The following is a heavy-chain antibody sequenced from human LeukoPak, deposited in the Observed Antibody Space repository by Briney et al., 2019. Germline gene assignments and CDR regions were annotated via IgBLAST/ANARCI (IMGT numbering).Heavy chain of an antibody. CDR3: ASSRDYYDSSGYYGAYYFDY. J-gene: IGHJ4*02. CDR2: IT. CDR1: GGSISSSSYY. V-gene: IGHV4-39*01. D-gene: IGHD3-22*01. Sequence: SETLSLTCTVSGGSISSSSYYWGWIRQPPGKGLEWIGSITYYNPSLKSRVTISVDTSKNQFSLKLSSVTAADTAVYYCASSRDYYDSSGYYGAYYFDYWGQGTLVTVSS.